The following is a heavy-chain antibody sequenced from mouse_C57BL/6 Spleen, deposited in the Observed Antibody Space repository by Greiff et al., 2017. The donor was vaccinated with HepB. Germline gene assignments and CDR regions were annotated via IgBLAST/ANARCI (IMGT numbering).Heavy chain of an antibody. Sequence: VQLQQSDAELVKPGASVKISCKVSGYTFTDHTIHWMKQRPEQGLEWIGYIYPRDGSTKYNGKFKGKATLTADKSSSTAYMPSNSLISEDSAVYFCARWELARWYFDVWGRGATVTVSS. CDR2: IYPRDGST. D-gene: IGHD4-1*01. CDR1: GYTFTDHT. CDR3: ARWELARWYFDV. J-gene: IGHJ1*03. V-gene: IGHV1-78*01.